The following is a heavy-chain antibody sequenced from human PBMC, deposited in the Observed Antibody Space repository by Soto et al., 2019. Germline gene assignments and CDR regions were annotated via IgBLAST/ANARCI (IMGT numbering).Heavy chain of an antibody. D-gene: IGHD1-26*01. J-gene: IGHJ6*03. CDR2: ISYDSTKT. Sequence: QVQLVESGGGVVQPGRYLRLSCAASGFTFNSYGMHWVRQGPGNGLEWVAFISYDSTKTYYADSVKGRFTISRDNSNSALYVQMSSLTGEDTAVYYCERTRSAWSDFHYYSLDVWGQGTTVTVSS. V-gene: IGHV3-30*03. CDR3: ERTRSAWSDFHYYSLDV. CDR1: GFTFNSYG.